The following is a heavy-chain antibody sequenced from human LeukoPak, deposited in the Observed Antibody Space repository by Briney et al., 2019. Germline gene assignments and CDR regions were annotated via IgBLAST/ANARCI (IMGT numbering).Heavy chain of an antibody. CDR3: ARGDDISPGRVLEY. Sequence: GGSLRLSCSASGFTFSDSYMSWIRQVPGKGLEWISYISDSADTIYYADSVKGRFTISRDNAKNSLYLQMNSLRAEDTAVYYCARGDDISPGRVLEYWGRGTLVTVSS. CDR1: GFTFSDSY. J-gene: IGHJ4*02. CDR2: ISDSADTI. V-gene: IGHV3-11*01. D-gene: IGHD3-9*01.